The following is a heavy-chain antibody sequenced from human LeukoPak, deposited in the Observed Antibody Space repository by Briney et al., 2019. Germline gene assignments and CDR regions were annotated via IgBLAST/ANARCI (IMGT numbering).Heavy chain of an antibody. Sequence: ASVKVSCEASGYTFTGYFIHWVRQAPGQGLEYMGRINPNTGGTNYAQNFQGRVTMTRDTSISTAYMELSSLRFDDTAIYYCARELRLGNCGLTWGQGALVTVPS. D-gene: IGHD2-21*01. CDR3: ARELRLGNCGLT. V-gene: IGHV1-2*06. CDR1: GYTFTGYF. J-gene: IGHJ5*02. CDR2: INPNTGGT.